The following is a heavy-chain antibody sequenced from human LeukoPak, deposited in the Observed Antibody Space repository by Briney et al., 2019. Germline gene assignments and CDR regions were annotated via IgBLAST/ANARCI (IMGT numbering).Heavy chain of an antibody. V-gene: IGHV4-30-2*01. CDR2: IYHSGST. CDR1: GGSISSGGYY. J-gene: IGHJ4*02. Sequence: SETLSLTCTVSGGSISSGGYYWSWIRQPPGKGLEWIGYIYHSGSTYYNPSLKSRVTISVDRSKNQFSLKLSSVTAADTAVYYCARGSPLFYYDSSGSPLIDYWGQGTLVTVSS. CDR3: ARGSPLFYYDSSGSPLIDY. D-gene: IGHD3-22*01.